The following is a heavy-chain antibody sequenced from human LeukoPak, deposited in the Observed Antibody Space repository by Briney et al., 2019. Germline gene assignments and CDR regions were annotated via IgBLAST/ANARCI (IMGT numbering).Heavy chain of an antibody. CDR1: GGSISSSSYY. J-gene: IGHJ5*02. CDR2: IYYSGST. D-gene: IGHD1-14*01. CDR3: ARDEDRGFWFDP. V-gene: IGHV4-39*02. Sequence: PSETLSLTCTVSGGSISSSSYYWGWIRQPPGKGLEWIGSIYYSGSTYYNPSLKSRVTISVDTSKNQFSLKLSSVTAADTAVYYCARDEDRGFWFDPWGQGTLVTVSS.